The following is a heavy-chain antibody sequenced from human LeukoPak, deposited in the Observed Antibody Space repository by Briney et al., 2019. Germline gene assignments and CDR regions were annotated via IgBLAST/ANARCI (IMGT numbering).Heavy chain of an antibody. CDR3: ARDAWGLTGTTRRGTFDY. D-gene: IGHD1-20*01. J-gene: IGHJ4*02. Sequence: GGSLRLSCAASGFTFSSYWMSWVRQAPGKGLEWVAVISYDGSNKYYADSVKGRFTISRDNSKNTLYLQMNSLRAEDTAVYYCARDAWGLTGTTRRGTFDYWGQGTLVTVSS. CDR2: ISYDGSNK. V-gene: IGHV3-30-3*01. CDR1: GFTFSSYW.